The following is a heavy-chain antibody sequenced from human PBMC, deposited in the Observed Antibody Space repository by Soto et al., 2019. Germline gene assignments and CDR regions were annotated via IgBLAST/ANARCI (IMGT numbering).Heavy chain of an antibody. V-gene: IGHV1-3*01. CDR3: AKDIVTAMGPDYYYYGMDV. D-gene: IGHD5-18*01. CDR2: INAGNGNT. J-gene: IGHJ6*02. Sequence: GASVKVSCKASGYTFTSYTMHWVRQAPGQRLEWMGWINAGNGNTKYSQKFQGRVTITRDTSASTAYMELNSLRAEDTALYYCAKDIVTAMGPDYYYYGMDVWGQGTTVTVSS. CDR1: GYTFTSYT.